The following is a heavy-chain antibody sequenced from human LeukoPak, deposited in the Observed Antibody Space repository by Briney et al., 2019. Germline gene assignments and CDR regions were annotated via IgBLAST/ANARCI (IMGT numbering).Heavy chain of an antibody. J-gene: IGHJ4*02. CDR1: GGSISSSSYY. CDR3: TSRYCSGGSCSADY. CDR2: IYYSGTT. V-gene: IGHV4-39*01. Sequence: PSETLSLTCTVSGGSISSSSYYWGWIRQPPGKGLEWIGSIYYSGTTYYNPSLKSRGTISVDTSKNQFSLKLSSVTAADTAVYYCTSRYCSGGSCSADYWGQGTLVTVSS. D-gene: IGHD2-15*01.